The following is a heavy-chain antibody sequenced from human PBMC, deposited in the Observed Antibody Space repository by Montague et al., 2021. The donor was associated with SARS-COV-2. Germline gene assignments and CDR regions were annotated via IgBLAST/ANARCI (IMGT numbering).Heavy chain of an antibody. Sequence: PALVKPTQTFTLTCTFSGFSLSTSGMCVSWIRQPPVKALEWLARIDWDDDKYYSTSLKTRLTISKDTSKNQVVLTMTNMDPVDTATYYCARRAYDILTGYDYGMDVWGQGTTVTVSS. CDR3: ARRAYDILTGYDYGMDV. J-gene: IGHJ6*02. D-gene: IGHD3-9*01. V-gene: IGHV2-70*11. CDR1: GFSLSTSGMC. CDR2: IDWDDDK.